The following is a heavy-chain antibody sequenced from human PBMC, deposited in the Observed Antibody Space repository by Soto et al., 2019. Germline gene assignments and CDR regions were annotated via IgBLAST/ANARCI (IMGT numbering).Heavy chain of an antibody. CDR2: IIPMLGTA. Sequence: SVKVSCKASGGTFSSYAISWVRQAPRQGLEWMGGIIPMLGTANYAQKFQGRVTITADNSTSTAYMELSSLRSEDTAVYYCARVRSPKYYDFWSANAPQYYYGMDVWGQGTTVTVSS. J-gene: IGHJ6*02. D-gene: IGHD3-3*01. V-gene: IGHV1-69*10. CDR1: GGTFSSYA. CDR3: ARVRSPKYYDFWSANAPQYYYGMDV.